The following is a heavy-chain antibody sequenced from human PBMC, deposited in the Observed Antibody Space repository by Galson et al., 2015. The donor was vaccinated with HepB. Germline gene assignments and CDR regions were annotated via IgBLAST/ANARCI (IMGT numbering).Heavy chain of an antibody. D-gene: IGHD3-10*01. CDR3: ARGSEDNYGSFDY. V-gene: IGHV4-31*03. CDR2: THYSGST. Sequence: TLSLTCTVSGGSIRSDGYYWNWIRQHPGKGLEWIGYTHYSGSTYYNPSLRGRLTISEGMSKNQFSLKLSSVTAADTAIYYCARGSEDNYGSFDYWGQGTLVTVSS. J-gene: IGHJ4*02. CDR1: GGSIRSDGYY.